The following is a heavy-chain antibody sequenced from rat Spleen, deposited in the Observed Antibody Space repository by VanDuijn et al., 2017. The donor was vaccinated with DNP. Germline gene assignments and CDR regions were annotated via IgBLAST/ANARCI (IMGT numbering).Heavy chain of an antibody. D-gene: IGHD1-12*03. CDR3: TTDDYYDGYYQGFDY. CDR1: GFTFSNYG. V-gene: IGHV5-27*01. Sequence: EVQLVESGGGLVQPGRSLKLSCAVSGFTFSNYGMAWVRQAPTKGLEWVASITNSGGSTYYRDSVKGRFTISRDNAKSTLYLQMDSLRSEDTATYYCTTDDYYDGYYQGFDYWGQGVMVTVSS. J-gene: IGHJ2*01. CDR2: ITNSGGST.